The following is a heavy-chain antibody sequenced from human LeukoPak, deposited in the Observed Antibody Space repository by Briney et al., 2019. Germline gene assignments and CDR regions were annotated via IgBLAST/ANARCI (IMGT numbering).Heavy chain of an antibody. CDR3: ARDLGSSSWGEGYYGMDV. V-gene: IGHV4-31*03. Sequence: TLSLTCPVSRGSISRGGYYCSCIGKHPGKGLEWIRYIYYSGSTYYNPSLKSRVSISVDTSKNQFSLKLSSVTAAGTAVYYCARDLGSSSWGEGYYGMDVWGHGATGTVSS. J-gene: IGHJ6*02. CDR1: RGSISRGGYY. D-gene: IGHD6-13*01. CDR2: IYYSGST.